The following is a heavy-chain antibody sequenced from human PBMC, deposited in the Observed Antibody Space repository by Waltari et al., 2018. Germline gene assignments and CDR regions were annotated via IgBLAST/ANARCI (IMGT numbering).Heavy chain of an antibody. J-gene: IGHJ5*02. V-gene: IGHV3-9*01. CDR3: VAERSNSVHH. CDR2: INWNSGSI. CDR1: GFTFDDYA. Sequence: VQPVEPGAGLVPPGRSLILSCLGSGFTFDDYAMHWVRKVPGKGLEWVSGINWNSGSIGYGDAVKSRFTISRDNGKKTLFLQMNSLKVDDTAVYYCVAERSNSVHHWGHGTLVTVSS. D-gene: IGHD1-26*01.